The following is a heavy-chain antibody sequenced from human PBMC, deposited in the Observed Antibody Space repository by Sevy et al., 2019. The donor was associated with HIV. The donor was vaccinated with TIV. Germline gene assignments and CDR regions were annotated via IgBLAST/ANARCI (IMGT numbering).Heavy chain of an antibody. Sequence: GGSLRLSCVASGFTLNNYWMQWVRQAPGKGLEWVANINQDGGVTYYVDSVRGRFTISRDNGRNLVFLQMNSLRVDDTALYFCVRAIAKDGSFWGQGTLLTVSS. CDR2: INQDGGVT. CDR1: GFTLNNYW. CDR3: VRAIAKDGSF. D-gene: IGHD6-13*01. J-gene: IGHJ4*02. V-gene: IGHV3-7*01.